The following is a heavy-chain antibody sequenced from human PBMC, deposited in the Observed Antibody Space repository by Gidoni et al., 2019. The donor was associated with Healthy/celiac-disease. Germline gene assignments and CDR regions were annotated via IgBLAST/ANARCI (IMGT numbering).Heavy chain of an antibody. J-gene: IGHJ6*02. CDR3: ARPQGGSTSSFTYYYYYGMDV. CDR2: ISSSGSTI. V-gene: IGHV3-48*03. Sequence: EVQLVESGGGLVQPGGSLRLSCAASGFTFSSYEMNWVRQAPGKGLEWVSYISSSGSTIYYADSVKGRFTISRDNAKNSLYLQMNSLRAEDTAVYYCARPQGGSTSSFTYYYYYGMDVWGQGTTVTVSS. CDR1: GFTFSSYE. D-gene: IGHD2-2*01.